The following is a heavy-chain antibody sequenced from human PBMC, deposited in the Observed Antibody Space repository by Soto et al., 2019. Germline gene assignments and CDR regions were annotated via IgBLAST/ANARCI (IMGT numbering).Heavy chain of an antibody. CDR1: GFTVSDNY. J-gene: IGHJ4*02. CDR3: AKVSLEIDF. Sequence: EVQLVESGGGLVQPGGSLRLSCAVSGFTVSDNYMSWVRQVPGKGLQWASVFYSDNGTYYADSVKGRFTISIDNSKNTMFLHMNSLRAEDTAVYYCAKVSLEIDFWGQGTLVTVSS. D-gene: IGHD3-3*01. CDR2: FYSDNGT. V-gene: IGHV3-66*01.